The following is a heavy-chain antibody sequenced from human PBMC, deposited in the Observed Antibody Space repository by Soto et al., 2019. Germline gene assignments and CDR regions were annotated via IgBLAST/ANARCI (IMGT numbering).Heavy chain of an antibody. D-gene: IGHD4-17*01. CDR3: ARISYGDHAY. Sequence: EVRLVESGGGLVEPGGSLRLSCVVYGFPFNTYNMNWVRQAPGKGLEWVSFISSGSSYMYYADSVKGRFTISGDNAKNSLSLQMNSLRAEDTAMYYCARISYGDHAYSGQGTLVTVSS. CDR2: ISSGSSYM. V-gene: IGHV3-21*01. CDR1: GFPFNTYN. J-gene: IGHJ4*02.